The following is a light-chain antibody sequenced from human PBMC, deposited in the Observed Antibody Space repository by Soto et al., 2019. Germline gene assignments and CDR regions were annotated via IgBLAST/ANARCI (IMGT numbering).Light chain of an antibody. Sequence: VVMTQSPATLSVSPGDRVTLSCRASQGVRSNLAWYQQNPGHAPRLLIYGATSRATGIPDRFSGSGSGTDFTLTISRLEPEDFAVYYCQQYGTSAGTFGQGTKVDIK. J-gene: IGKJ1*01. CDR3: QQYGTSAGT. CDR2: GAT. V-gene: IGKV3-20*01. CDR1: QGVRSN.